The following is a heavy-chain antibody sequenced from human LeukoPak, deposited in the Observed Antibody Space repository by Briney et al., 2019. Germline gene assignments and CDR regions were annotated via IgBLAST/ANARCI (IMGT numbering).Heavy chain of an antibody. J-gene: IGHJ5*02. Sequence: PSETLSLTCSVSGYSIRSGYSWGWIRQPPGKGLEWIGSISHSGNTYYNPSLKSRVTISLDTSKNQFSLKLNSETAADTAVYFCARSMISMLKVNWFDRWGQGTLVTVSS. CDR3: ARSMISMLKVNWFDR. CDR1: GYSIRSGYS. D-gene: IGHD3-16*01. CDR2: ISHSGNT. V-gene: IGHV4-38-2*01.